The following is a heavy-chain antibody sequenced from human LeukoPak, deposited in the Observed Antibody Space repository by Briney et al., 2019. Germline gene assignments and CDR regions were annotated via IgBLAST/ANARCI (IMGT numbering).Heavy chain of an antibody. Sequence: GGSLRLSCAAAGFTFSSYAINWVRQAPGKGLEWLSFISSGSSTIYYADSVKGRFTISRDTAENSLYLQINSLGHEDTALYYCVRDRDGGALDHWGQGTPVTVSS. D-gene: IGHD2-15*01. J-gene: IGHJ4*02. CDR1: GFTFSSYA. CDR3: VRDRDGGALDH. CDR2: ISSGSSTI. V-gene: IGHV3-48*02.